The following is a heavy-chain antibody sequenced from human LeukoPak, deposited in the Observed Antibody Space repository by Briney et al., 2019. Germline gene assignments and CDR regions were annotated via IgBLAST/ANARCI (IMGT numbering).Heavy chain of an antibody. CDR3: ATVADYGDCLPY. J-gene: IGHJ4*02. D-gene: IGHD4-17*01. CDR1: GYTFTNLS. Sequence: ASVKVSCKVSGYTFTNLSMNWVRQAPGQGLEWMGGFDPEDGETIYAQKFQGRVTMTEDTSTDTAYMELSSLRSEDTAVYYCATVADYGDCLPYWGQGTLVTVSS. CDR2: FDPEDGET. V-gene: IGHV1-24*01.